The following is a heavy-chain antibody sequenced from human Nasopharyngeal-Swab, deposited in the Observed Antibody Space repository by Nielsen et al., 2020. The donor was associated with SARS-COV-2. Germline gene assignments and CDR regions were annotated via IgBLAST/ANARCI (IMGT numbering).Heavy chain of an antibody. D-gene: IGHD2-15*01. Sequence: ASVKVSCKAYGYTFTSYYMHWVRQAPGQRLDWMGVINPSGGSTSYAQNFQGRVTMTRDTSTSTVYMELSSLRSDDTAVYYCATRGEVVVAATGYYYYGMDVWGQGTTVTVSS. CDR1: GYTFTSYY. J-gene: IGHJ6*02. V-gene: IGHV1-46*01. CDR3: ATRGEVVVAATGYYYYGMDV. CDR2: INPSGGST.